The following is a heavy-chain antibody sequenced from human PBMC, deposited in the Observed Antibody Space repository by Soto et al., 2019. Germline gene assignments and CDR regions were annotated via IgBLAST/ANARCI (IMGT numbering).Heavy chain of an antibody. CDR3: ARDQGGSYYY. J-gene: IGHJ4*02. D-gene: IGHD1-26*01. CDR2: ISANNGNT. Sequence: QVQLVQSGAEVKKPGASVKVSCKASGYTFTSYGISWVRQAPGQGLEWMGWISANNGNTNYAQNLPGRVSMSTDTAKSTAYMELRSLRSGDTDVYYCARDQGGSYYYWGQGTLVTVSS. V-gene: IGHV1-18*01. CDR1: GYTFTSYG.